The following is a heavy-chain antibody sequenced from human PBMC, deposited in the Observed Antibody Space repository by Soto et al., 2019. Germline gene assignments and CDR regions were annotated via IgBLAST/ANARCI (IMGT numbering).Heavy chain of an antibody. CDR3: ARETGTQSESGWSTRWFDP. CDR2: TYYRSKWKT. Sequence: SQTLSLTGAISVDSVASNSDAWNWIRQSPSIGLEWLGRTYYRSKWKTDYAVSVKSRITISPDTSKNQFSLQLKYVTTEDTAVYFCARETGTQSESGWSTRWFDPWGQGTRV. D-gene: IGHD6-19*01. J-gene: IGHJ5*02. V-gene: IGHV6-1*01. CDR1: VDSVASNSDA.